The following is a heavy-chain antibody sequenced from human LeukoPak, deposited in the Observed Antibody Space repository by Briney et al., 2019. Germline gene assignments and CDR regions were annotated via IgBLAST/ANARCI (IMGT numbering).Heavy chain of an antibody. J-gene: IGHJ4*02. D-gene: IGHD3-10*01. Sequence: PSETLSLTCAVYGGSFSGYYWSWIRQPPEKGLEWIGEINHSGSTNYNPSLKSRVTISVDTSKNQFSLKLSSVTAADTAVYYCARGPSSYYYGSGSSYYFDYWGQGTLVTVSS. CDR1: GGSFSGYY. V-gene: IGHV4-34*01. CDR2: INHSGST. CDR3: ARGPSSYYYGSGSSYYFDY.